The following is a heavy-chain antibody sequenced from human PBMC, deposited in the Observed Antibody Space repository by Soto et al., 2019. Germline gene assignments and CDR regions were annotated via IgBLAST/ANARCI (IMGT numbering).Heavy chain of an antibody. CDR2: INTYNGDT. CDR1: GYTFSTKG. Sequence: QVQLVQSGAEVKKPGASVKVSCKASGYTFSTKGIIWVRQAPGQGLEWMGWINTYNGDTNYAEKLQGRVTMTTDTSTRTAYMDLRSLRSDDTAVYYCASVVWSMSAMDVWAQGTTVTVSS. D-gene: IGHD2-15*01. V-gene: IGHV1-18*01. CDR3: ASVVWSMSAMDV. J-gene: IGHJ6*02.